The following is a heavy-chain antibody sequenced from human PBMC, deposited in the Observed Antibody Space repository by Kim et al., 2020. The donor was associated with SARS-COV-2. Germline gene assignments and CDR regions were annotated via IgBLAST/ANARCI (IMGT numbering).Heavy chain of an antibody. Sequence: SETLSLTCGVYGGSFSGYYWSWIRQPPGKGLEWIGEINHSGSSNYNPSLKSRVTISVDTSKNQFSLKLSSVTAADTAVYYCASLPGRYCSSTSCYENYYYYYGMDVWGQGTTVTVSS. V-gene: IGHV4-34*01. J-gene: IGHJ6*02. CDR2: INHSGSS. CDR1: GGSFSGYY. CDR3: ASLPGRYCSSTSCYENYYYYYGMDV. D-gene: IGHD2-2*01.